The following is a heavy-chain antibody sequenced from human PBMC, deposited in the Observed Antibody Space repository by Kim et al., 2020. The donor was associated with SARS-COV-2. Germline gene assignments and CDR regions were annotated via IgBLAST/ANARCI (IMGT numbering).Heavy chain of an antibody. V-gene: IGHV3-15*01. D-gene: IGHD3-10*01. CDR1: GFTFSNAW. CDR3: TTDLVVTMVRSNDY. J-gene: IGHJ4*02. CDR2: IKSKTDGGTT. Sequence: GGSLRLSCAASGFTFSNAWMSWVRQAPGKGLEWVGRIKSKTDGGTTDYAAPVKGRFTISRDDSKNTLYLQMNSLKTEDTAVYYCTTDLVVTMVRSNDYWGQGTLVTVSS.